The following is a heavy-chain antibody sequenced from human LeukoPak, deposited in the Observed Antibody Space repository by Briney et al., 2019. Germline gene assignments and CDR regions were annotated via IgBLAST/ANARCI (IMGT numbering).Heavy chain of an antibody. CDR2: INPNSGGT. J-gene: IGHJ4*02. CDR1: GYTFTNYV. D-gene: IGHD2-21*02. Sequence: ASVKVSCKASGYTFTNYVLHWLRQAPGQGLEWMGWINPNSGGTNYAQNFQGRVTMTRDTSIGTAYMELGRLTSDDTAVYYCARAEFCAPNCYYYFYYWGQGTLVTVSS. CDR3: ARAEFCAPNCYYYFYY. V-gene: IGHV1-2*02.